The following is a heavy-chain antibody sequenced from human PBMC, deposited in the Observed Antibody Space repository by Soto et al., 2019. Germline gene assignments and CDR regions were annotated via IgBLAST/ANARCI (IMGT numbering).Heavy chain of an antibody. CDR1: GYFISSGDY. J-gene: IGHJ4*02. V-gene: IGHV4-38-2*02. CDR2: IFHSGSA. D-gene: IGHD6-19*01. CDR3: ARDGTDNGSGLDYFDY. Sequence: SSETLSLTCGVSGYFISSGDYWGWLRQPPGKGLEWIGSIFHSGSAYYNPSLKNRVTISVDTSKNEFSLRLTSVTAADTAVYYCARDGTDNGSGLDYFDYWGQGTLVTVSS.